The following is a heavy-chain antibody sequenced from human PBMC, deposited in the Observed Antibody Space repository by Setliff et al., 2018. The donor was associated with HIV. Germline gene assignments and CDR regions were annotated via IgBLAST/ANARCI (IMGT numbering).Heavy chain of an antibody. D-gene: IGHD5-18*01. J-gene: IGHJ3*02. CDR2: IYYSGAT. CDR1: GGSIYGSDYY. V-gene: IGHV4-39*01. CDR3: ARRQQLWLLYAFDI. Sequence: SETLSLTCTVSGGSIYGSDYYWGWIRQPPGKGLESIGSIYYSGATYYKPSLKSRLTIAIDTSKNQFSLKLSSVTAADTAVYYCARRQQLWLLYAFDIWGQGTMVTVSS.